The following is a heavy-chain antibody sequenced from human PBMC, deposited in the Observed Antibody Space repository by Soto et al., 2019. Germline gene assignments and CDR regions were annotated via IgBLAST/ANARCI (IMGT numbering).Heavy chain of an antibody. CDR2: AHYRSQWYY. CDR3: TKQKGDSRPYNGLAV. J-gene: IGHJ6*02. V-gene: IGHV6-1*01. D-gene: IGHD2-21*02. Sequence: PSQTLSLTCAISGDSVSGNSAAWNWIRQSPSRGLEWLGRAHYRSQWYYDSAVSVRSRITVIPDTSKNQFSLQLNSVTPEDTAIYYCTKQKGDSRPYNGLAVWGQGTTVTV. CDR1: GDSVSGNSAA.